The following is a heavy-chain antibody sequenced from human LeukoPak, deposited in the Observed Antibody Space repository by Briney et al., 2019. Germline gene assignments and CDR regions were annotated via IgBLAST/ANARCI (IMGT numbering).Heavy chain of an antibody. CDR3: AKDLALAGTGGGFDV. J-gene: IGHJ3*01. D-gene: IGHD6-19*01. CDR2: ISGGGDKT. Sequence: GGSLRLSCAASGFTFTTYAINWVRQAPGKGLEWVTGISGGGDKTYYADSVDGRFTISRDNSKNTVSLQMSSLRAEDTALYYCAKDLALAGTGGGFDVWGQGTRVAVSS. CDR1: GFTFTTYA. V-gene: IGHV3-23*01.